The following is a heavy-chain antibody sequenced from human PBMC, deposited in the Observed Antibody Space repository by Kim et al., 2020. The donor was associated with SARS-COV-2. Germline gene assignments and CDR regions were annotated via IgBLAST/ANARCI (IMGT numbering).Heavy chain of an antibody. CDR2: INHSGST. V-gene: IGHV4-34*01. CDR3: ARDLGEYCSGGSCNRVLDY. D-gene: IGHD2-15*01. J-gene: IGHJ4*02. CDR1: GGSFSGYY. Sequence: SETLSLTCAVYGGSFSGYYWSWIRQPPGKGLEWIGEINHSGSTNYNPSLKSRVTISVDTSKNQFSLKLSSVTAADTAVYYCARDLGEYCSGGSCNRVLDYWGQGTLVTVSS.